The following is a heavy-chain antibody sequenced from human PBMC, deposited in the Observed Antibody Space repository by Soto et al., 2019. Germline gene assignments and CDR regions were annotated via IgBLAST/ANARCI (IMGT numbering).Heavy chain of an antibody. D-gene: IGHD6-19*01. Sequence: AGGSLRLSCAASGFTFSSYAMSWVRQAPGKGLEWVSAISGSGGSTYYADSVKGRFTISRDNSENTLYLQMNSLRAEDTAVYYCAKKVAVAGTPDWFDPWGQGTLVTVSS. V-gene: IGHV3-23*01. CDR3: AKKVAVAGTPDWFDP. CDR1: GFTFSSYA. J-gene: IGHJ5*02. CDR2: ISGSGGST.